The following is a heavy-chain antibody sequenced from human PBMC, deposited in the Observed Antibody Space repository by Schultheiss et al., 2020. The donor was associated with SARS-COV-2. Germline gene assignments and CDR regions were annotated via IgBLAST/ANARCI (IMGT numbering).Heavy chain of an antibody. CDR2: INHSGST. D-gene: IGHD3-22*01. J-gene: IGHJ4*02. Sequence: GSLRLSCTVSGGSISSYYWSWIRQPPGKGLEWIGEINHSGSTYYNPSLKSRVTISVDTSKNQFSLKLSSVTAADTAVYYCARAVVALDYWGQGTLVTVSS. CDR3: ARAVVALDY. V-gene: IGHV4-34*01. CDR1: GGSISSYY.